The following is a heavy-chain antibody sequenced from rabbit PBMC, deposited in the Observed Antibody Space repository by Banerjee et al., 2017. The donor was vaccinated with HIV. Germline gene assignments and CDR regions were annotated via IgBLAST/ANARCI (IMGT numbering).Heavy chain of an antibody. CDR3: ARDEGGIDYYFSL. CDR2: SYASSGST. D-gene: IGHD8-1*01. Sequence: QEQLEESGGDLVKPGASLTLTCTASGLDFSSSDWICWVRQAPGKGLEWIACSYASSGSTYYASWAKGRFTISKTSSTTVTLQMTSLTAADTATYFCARDEGGIDYYFSLWGKAPSSPS. V-gene: IGHV1S45*01. CDR1: GLDFSSSDW. J-gene: IGHJ4*01.